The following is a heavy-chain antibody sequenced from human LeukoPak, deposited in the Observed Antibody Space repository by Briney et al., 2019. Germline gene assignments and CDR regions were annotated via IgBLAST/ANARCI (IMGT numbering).Heavy chain of an antibody. CDR3: ARGTSEWLVPVFYYYYYMDV. V-gene: IGHV3-74*01. J-gene: IGHJ6*03. D-gene: IGHD6-19*01. CDR2: INFDGSTT. CDR1: GFTFSSNW. Sequence: PGGSLRLSCAASGFTFSSNWMHWVRQTPGKGLVWVSRINFDGSTTGYADSVQGRFTISRDNAKNTLYLQMNSLRAEDTAVYYCARGTSEWLVPVFYYYYYMDVWGKGTTVTVSS.